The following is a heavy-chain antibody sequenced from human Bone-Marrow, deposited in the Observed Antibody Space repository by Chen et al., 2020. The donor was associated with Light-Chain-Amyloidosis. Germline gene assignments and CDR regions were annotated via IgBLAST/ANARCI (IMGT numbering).Heavy chain of an antibody. D-gene: IGHD3-22*01. J-gene: IGHJ3*02. CDR2: IYYSGST. CDR3: XRDYYDSSGYTDAFDI. CDR1: GGPISSSSYY. V-gene: IGHV4-39*01. Sequence: QLQXXXXGPGXXXPSETLSLTCTVPGGPISSSSYYWGWIRQPPGKGLEWIGSIYYSGSTYYNPSLKSRVTISVDTXKXXXXXXXXXXXXXXXXVYXXXRDYYDSSGYTDAFDIWGQGTMVTVSS.